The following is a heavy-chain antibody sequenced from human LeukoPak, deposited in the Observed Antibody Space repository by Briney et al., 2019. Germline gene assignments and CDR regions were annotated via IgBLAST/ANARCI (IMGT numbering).Heavy chain of an antibody. Sequence: SETLSLTCTVSGGSISSSSYYWGWIRQPPGKGLEWIGSIYYSGSTYYNPSLKSRVTISVDTSKNQFSLKLSSVTAADTAVYYCARQQTETFDYWGQGTLVTVSS. J-gene: IGHJ4*02. CDR1: GGSISSSSYY. D-gene: IGHD1-1*01. V-gene: IGHV4-39*01. CDR3: ARQQTETFDY. CDR2: IYYSGST.